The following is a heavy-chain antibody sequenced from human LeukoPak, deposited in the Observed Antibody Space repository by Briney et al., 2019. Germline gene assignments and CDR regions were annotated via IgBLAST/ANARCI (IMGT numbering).Heavy chain of an antibody. Sequence: GASVKVSCKASGYTLTNYYMHWVRQAPGQGLEWMGIINPSGGSTTYAQKFQGRVTMTRDTSISTAYMELTSLRSDDTAVYYCVKGDYYGSGTIIVLWGQGTLVTVSS. D-gene: IGHD3-10*01. J-gene: IGHJ4*02. V-gene: IGHV1-46*01. CDR2: INPSGGST. CDR3: VKGDYYGSGTIIVL. CDR1: GYTLTNYY.